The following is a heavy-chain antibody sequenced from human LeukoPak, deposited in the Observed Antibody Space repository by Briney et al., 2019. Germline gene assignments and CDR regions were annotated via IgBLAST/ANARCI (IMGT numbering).Heavy chain of an antibody. J-gene: IGHJ4*02. Sequence: GGSLRLSCSASGFAFSDYDMNWVRQAPGKGLEWVSSISYLSSHVYYGDSVKGRFSISRDNAKNSLYLQMNSLGAEDTAIYYCGRAFPPLRTSSAGDLWGQGILVTVSS. CDR3: GRAFPPLRTSSAGDL. CDR1: GFAFSDYD. CDR2: ISYLSSHV. D-gene: IGHD3-16*01. V-gene: IGHV3-21*01.